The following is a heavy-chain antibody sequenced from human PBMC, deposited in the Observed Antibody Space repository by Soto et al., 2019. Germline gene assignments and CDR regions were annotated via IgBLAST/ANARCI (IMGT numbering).Heavy chain of an antibody. CDR2: IYYSGST. J-gene: IGHJ4*02. Sequence: QVQLQESGPGLVKPSQTLSLTCTVSGGYISSGGYYWSWIRQHPGKGLEWIGYIYYSGSTYYNPSLKSRVTKSVDTSKNQFSLKLSSVTAADTAVYYCARADCSGGSCYNFDYWGQGTLVTVSS. D-gene: IGHD2-15*01. CDR3: ARADCSGGSCYNFDY. V-gene: IGHV4-31*03. CDR1: GGYISSGGYY.